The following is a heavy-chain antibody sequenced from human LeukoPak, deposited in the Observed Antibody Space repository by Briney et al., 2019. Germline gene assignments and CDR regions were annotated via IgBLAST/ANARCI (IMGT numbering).Heavy chain of an antibody. J-gene: IGHJ4*02. Sequence: PGGSLRLSCAASGFTFSSYAMSWVRRAPGKGLEWVAVISYDGSSTYYADSVKGRFTISRDNSKNTLYLQMNSLRAEDTAVYYCANLYGDSPDYWGQGTLVTVSS. V-gene: IGHV3-30*18. D-gene: IGHD4-17*01. CDR2: ISYDGSST. CDR1: GFTFSSYA. CDR3: ANLYGDSPDY.